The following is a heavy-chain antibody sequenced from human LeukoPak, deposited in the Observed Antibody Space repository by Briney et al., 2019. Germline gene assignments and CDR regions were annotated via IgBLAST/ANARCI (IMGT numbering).Heavy chain of an antibody. Sequence: PSETLSLTCTVSGGSISSYYWSWIRQPPGKGLEWIGYIYYSGSTNYNPSLKSRVTISVDTSKNQFSLKLSSVTAADTAVYYCARHSIVGYYHYYYGMDVWGQGTTVTVSS. V-gene: IGHV4-59*08. J-gene: IGHJ6*02. CDR1: GGSISSYY. CDR2: IYYSGST. CDR3: ARHSIVGYYHYYYGMDV. D-gene: IGHD2-15*01.